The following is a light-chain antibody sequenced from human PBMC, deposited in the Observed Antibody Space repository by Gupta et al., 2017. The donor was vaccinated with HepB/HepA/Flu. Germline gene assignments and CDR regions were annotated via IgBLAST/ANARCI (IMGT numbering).Light chain of an antibody. J-gene: IGLJ2*01. CDR3: CSYAGSLVV. V-gene: IGLV2-11*01. CDR2: DVS. CDR1: SSDVGGYNY. Sequence: QSALTQPRSVSGSPGQSVTISCTGTSSDVGGYNYVSWYQQHPGKAPILMIYDVSKRPSGVPDCFSGSKSGTTVSMTISGLQAEDESYYCCCSYAGSLVVFGGGTKLTVL.